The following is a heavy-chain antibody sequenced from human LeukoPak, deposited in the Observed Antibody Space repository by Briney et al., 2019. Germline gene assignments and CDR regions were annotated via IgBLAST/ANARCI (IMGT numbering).Heavy chain of an antibody. Sequence: GASVKVSCKXSGYTFTGYYIHWVRQAPRQGLEWMGRINPNSGGTNYAQKFQGRVTMTRDTSINTAYMDLSGLTSDDTAVYYCARERMYNWNVGLYYMDVWGKGTTVTVSS. V-gene: IGHV1-2*06. J-gene: IGHJ6*03. CDR2: INPNSGGT. CDR3: ARERMYNWNVGLYYMDV. D-gene: IGHD1-1*01. CDR1: GYTFTGYY.